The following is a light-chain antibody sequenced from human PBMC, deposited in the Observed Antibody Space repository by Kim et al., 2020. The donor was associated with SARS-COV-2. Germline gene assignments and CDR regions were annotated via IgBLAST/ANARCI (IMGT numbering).Light chain of an antibody. CDR2: GAS. CDR1: QSVNSN. Sequence: EVMMTQSPATLSVSPGERATLSCRASQSVNSNLGWYQQKPGQAPRLLIYGASTRAPGVPARFSGSGSETEFTLTISSLQSEDFAVYYCQQFNNWPLYSFGQGTKLEI. CDR3: QQFNNWPLYS. V-gene: IGKV3-15*01. J-gene: IGKJ2*03.